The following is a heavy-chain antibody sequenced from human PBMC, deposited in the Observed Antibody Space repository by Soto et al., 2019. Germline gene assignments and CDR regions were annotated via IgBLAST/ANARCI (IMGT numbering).Heavy chain of an antibody. Sequence: QVQLVESGGGVVPPGMSLRLSFAASGFTFSSYGMPWFRQSPGKGLEWVAVIAYDGSNKYYADSVKGRFTISRDNSKNTLYLQSKILRAEDTAVYYCAKYLLGGVRYYYGMDVGGQGTTVNVSS. D-gene: IGHD3-10*02. V-gene: IGHV3-30*18. CDR1: GFTFSSYG. CDR3: AKYLLGGVRYYYGMDV. CDR2: IAYDGSNK. J-gene: IGHJ6*02.